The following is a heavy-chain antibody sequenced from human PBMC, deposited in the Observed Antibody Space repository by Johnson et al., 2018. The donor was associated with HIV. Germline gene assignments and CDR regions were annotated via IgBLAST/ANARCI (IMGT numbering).Heavy chain of an antibody. J-gene: IGHJ3*01. D-gene: IGHD3-22*01. CDR2: INWNGGNT. Sequence: MQLVESGGGVVRPGGSLRLSCAASGFTFDDYGMSWVRQAPGKGLEWVSGINWNGGNTGYADSVTGRFTISRDNAKNSLYLQMNSLRVEDTALYYCARVIGYDNNGKAVDVWGQGTMVTVSS. CDR3: ARVIGYDNNGKAVDV. V-gene: IGHV3-20*04. CDR1: GFTFDDYG.